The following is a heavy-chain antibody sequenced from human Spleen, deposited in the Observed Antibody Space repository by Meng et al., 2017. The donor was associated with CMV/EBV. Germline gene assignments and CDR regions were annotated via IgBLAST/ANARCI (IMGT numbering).Heavy chain of an antibody. D-gene: IGHD3-10*01. V-gene: IGHV3-23*01. CDR3: ARLTRGRGYYYYYYGMDV. Sequence: GESLKISCAASGFAFSNYAMSWLRQAPGKGLEWVSGITRTGDTTYYIDSVRGRFTISRDNSKNTLHLQMNSLRAEDTAVYYCARLTRGRGYYYYYYGMDVWGQGTTVTVSS. CDR1: GFAFSNYA. J-gene: IGHJ6*02. CDR2: ITRTGDTT.